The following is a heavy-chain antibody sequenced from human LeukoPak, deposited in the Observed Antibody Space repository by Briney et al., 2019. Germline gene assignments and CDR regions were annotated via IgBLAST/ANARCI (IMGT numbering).Heavy chain of an antibody. V-gene: IGHV4-31*03. CDR2: IHYSGST. CDR3: AREGVDTAMAETDDAFDI. Sequence: SQTLSLTCTVSGRSISSGGYYWSWIRQHPGTGLDRIGNIHYSGSTYYNPSLKSRVTISVDTSKNQFSLKLSSVTAADTAVYYCAREGVDTAMAETDDAFDIWGQGTMVTVSS. D-gene: IGHD5-18*01. J-gene: IGHJ3*02. CDR1: GRSISSGGYY.